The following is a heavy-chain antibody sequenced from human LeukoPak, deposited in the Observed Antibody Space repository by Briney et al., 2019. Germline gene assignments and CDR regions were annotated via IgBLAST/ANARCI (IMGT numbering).Heavy chain of an antibody. CDR2: ISDSGDST. Sequence: PGGSLRLSCAASGFTFSSYAMNWVRQAPGKGLEWVSGISDSGDSTYYADSVKGRFTISRDNSKNTLYLLMNTLRADDTAVYYCAKGPQGSGREIDPWGQGTLVTVSS. CDR1: GFTFSSYA. D-gene: IGHD6-19*01. J-gene: IGHJ5*02. V-gene: IGHV3-23*01. CDR3: AKGPQGSGREIDP.